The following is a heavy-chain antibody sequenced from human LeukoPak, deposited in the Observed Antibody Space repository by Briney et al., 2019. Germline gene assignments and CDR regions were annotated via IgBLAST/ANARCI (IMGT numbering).Heavy chain of an antibody. Sequence: ASVTVSCKASGYTFTGYYMHWVRQAPGQGLEWMGWINPNSGGTNYAQKFQGRVTMTRDTSISTAYMELSRLRSDDTAVYYCARAGVYCSSTSCYRPFDYWGQGTLVTVSS. CDR1: GYTFTGYY. V-gene: IGHV1-2*02. D-gene: IGHD2-2*02. J-gene: IGHJ4*02. CDR2: INPNSGGT. CDR3: ARAGVYCSSTSCYRPFDY.